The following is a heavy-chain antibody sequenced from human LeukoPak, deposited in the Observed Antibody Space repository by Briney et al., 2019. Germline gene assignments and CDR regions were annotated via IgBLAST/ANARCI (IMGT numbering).Heavy chain of an antibody. V-gene: IGHV4-61*05. CDR3: ARQATSRGHFQH. CDR2: IYYSGST. J-gene: IGHJ1*01. D-gene: IGHD5-12*01. Sequence: QPSETLSLTCTVSGGSASSSSYYWGWIRQPPGKGLEWIGYIYYSGSTNYSPSLKSRVTISVDTSKNQFSLKLSSVTAADTAVYYCARQATSRGHFQHWGQGTLVTVSS. CDR1: GGSASSSSYY.